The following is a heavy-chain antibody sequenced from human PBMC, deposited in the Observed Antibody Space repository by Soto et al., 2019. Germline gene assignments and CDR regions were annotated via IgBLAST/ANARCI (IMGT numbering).Heavy chain of an antibody. Sequence: EVQLVESGGALVQPGGSLRLSCAASGFTFSSYWMHWVRQAPGEGLVWVSRIKTDGSSTSYADSVKGRFTIFRDNAKNTMYLQMNSLRAEDTAVYYCARVGVGHYEFDYWGQGTLVTVSS. CDR2: IKTDGSST. CDR3: ARVGVGHYEFDY. CDR1: GFTFSSYW. V-gene: IGHV3-74*01. D-gene: IGHD3-16*01. J-gene: IGHJ4*02.